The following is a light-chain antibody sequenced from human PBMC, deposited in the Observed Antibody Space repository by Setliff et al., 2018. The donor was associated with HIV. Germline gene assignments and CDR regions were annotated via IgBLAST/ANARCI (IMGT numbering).Light chain of an antibody. J-gene: IGLJ1*01. V-gene: IGLV1-40*01. CDR2: DNT. Sequence: QSVLTQPPSVSGAPGQRVTISCTGSSTNIGASYGVHWYQQFPGTAPKLLIYDNTNRPSGVPDRFSGSKSGTSASLAITGLQAEDEADYYCNSWTSGSTSHVFGSGTKVTVL. CDR1: STNIGASYG. CDR3: NSWTSGSTSHV.